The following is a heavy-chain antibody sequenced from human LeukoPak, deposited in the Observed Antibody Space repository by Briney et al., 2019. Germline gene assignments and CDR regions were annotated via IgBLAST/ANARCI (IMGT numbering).Heavy chain of an antibody. J-gene: IGHJ4*02. CDR3: ARSPPNYDILTGYWYSIDY. D-gene: IGHD3-9*01. Sequence: SETLSLTCTVSGGSISSYYWSWIRQPPGKGLEWIGYIYYSGSTNYNPSLKSRVTISVDTSKNQFSLKLSSVTAADTAVYYCARSPPNYDILTGYWYSIDYGGQGTLVTVS. CDR2: IYYSGST. V-gene: IGHV4-59*01. CDR1: GGSISSYY.